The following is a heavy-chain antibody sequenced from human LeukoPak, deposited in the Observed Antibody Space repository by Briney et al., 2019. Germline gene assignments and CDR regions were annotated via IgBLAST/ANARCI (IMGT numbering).Heavy chain of an antibody. CDR3: ARSRVSGYDYFFDN. Sequence: PSETLSLTCTVSGDSINSRAYYWSWIRQYPGKGLEWIVYISHTGSFFYNLSLKGRVTMSIDTSKNEFTLNLRSVTAADTAVFFCARSRVSGYDYFFDNWGQGTLVTVSS. CDR2: ISHTGSF. D-gene: IGHD5-12*01. V-gene: IGHV4-31*03. CDR1: GDSINSRAYY. J-gene: IGHJ4*02.